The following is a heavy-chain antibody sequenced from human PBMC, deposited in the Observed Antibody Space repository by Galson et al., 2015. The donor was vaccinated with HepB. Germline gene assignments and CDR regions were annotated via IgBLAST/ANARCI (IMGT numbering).Heavy chain of an antibody. CDR2: ISWNSGSI. CDR3: AKAASSGYYHRPFDY. V-gene: IGHV3-9*01. J-gene: IGHJ4*02. CDR1: GFTFDDYA. D-gene: IGHD3-22*01. Sequence: SLRLSCAASGFTFDDYAMHWVRQAPGKGLEWVSGISWNSGSIGYADSVKGRFTISRDNAKNSLYLQMNSLRAEDTALYYCAKAASSGYYHRPFDYWGQGTLVTVSS.